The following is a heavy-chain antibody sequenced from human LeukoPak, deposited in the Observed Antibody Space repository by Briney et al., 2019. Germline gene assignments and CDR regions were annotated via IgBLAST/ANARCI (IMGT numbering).Heavy chain of an antibody. CDR2: INPSGGST. J-gene: IGHJ4*02. CDR1: GYTFTSYY. Sequence: ASVKVSCKASGYTFTSYYMHWVRQAPGQGLEWMGIINPSGGSTSYAQKFQRRVTMTRDTSTSTVYMELSSLRSEDTAVYYCAREVRGLYSSSPLDYWGQGTLVTVSS. D-gene: IGHD6-6*01. V-gene: IGHV1-46*01. CDR3: AREVRGLYSSSPLDY.